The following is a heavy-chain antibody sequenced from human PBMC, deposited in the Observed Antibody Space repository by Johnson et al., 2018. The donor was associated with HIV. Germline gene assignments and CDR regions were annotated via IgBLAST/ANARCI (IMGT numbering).Heavy chain of an antibody. CDR2: IGTAGDT. V-gene: IGHV3-13*01. CDR1: GFTFSSYD. D-gene: IGHD3-10*01. Sequence: VQLVESGGGLVQPGGSLRLSCAASGFTFSSYDMHWVRQATGKGLEWVSAIGTAGDTYYPGSVKGRFTISRENAKNSLYLQMNSLRAEDTAVYYCAREATMVREVNDGFDIWGQGTMVTVSS. J-gene: IGHJ3*02. CDR3: AREATMVREVNDGFDI.